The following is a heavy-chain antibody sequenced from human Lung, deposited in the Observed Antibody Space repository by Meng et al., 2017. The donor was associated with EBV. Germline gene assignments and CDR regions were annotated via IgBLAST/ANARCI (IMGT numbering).Heavy chain of an antibody. Sequence: QVELVQSGAEVKRPGASVKVACEASGYTFTSYGISWVRQAHGQGLEWMGWISGYNGNTNYAQKLQGRVTMTTDTSTSTAYMELRSLRSDDTAVYYCAREADGATFDYWGQGTLVTVAS. CDR1: GYTFTSYG. V-gene: IGHV1-18*01. J-gene: IGHJ4*02. CDR2: ISGYNGNT. CDR3: AREADGATFDY. D-gene: IGHD1-26*01.